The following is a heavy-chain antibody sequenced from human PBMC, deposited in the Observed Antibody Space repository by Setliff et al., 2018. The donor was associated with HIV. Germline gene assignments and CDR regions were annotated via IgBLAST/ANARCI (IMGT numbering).Heavy chain of an antibody. CDR2: IYNSVTT. CDR3: ARGGTSSNWFGP. Sequence: SETLSLTCIVSGASISSNTWSWIRQAPGKGLQWIGFIYNSVTTNYNPSLKSRVTISLDTSKNQFSLKLTSVTAADTAVYYCARGGTSSNWFGPWGQGALVTVSS. V-gene: IGHV4-59*01. D-gene: IGHD2-2*01. J-gene: IGHJ5*02. CDR1: GASISSNT.